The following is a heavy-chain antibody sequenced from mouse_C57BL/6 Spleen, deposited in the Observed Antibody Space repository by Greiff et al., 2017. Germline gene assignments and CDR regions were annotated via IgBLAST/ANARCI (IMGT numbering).Heavy chain of an antibody. J-gene: IGHJ1*03. CDR1: GFSFNTYA. CDR3: VRDDGYDDMDFGV. D-gene: IGHD2-2*01. Sequence: EVKLQESGGGLVQPKGSLKLSCAASGFSFNTYAMNWVRQAPGQGLEWVARIRSKSNNYATYYADSVKDRFTISRDDSESMLYLQMNNLKTEDTAMYCCVRDDGYDDMDFGVWGTGTTVTVSS. V-gene: IGHV10-1*01. CDR2: IRSKSNNYAT.